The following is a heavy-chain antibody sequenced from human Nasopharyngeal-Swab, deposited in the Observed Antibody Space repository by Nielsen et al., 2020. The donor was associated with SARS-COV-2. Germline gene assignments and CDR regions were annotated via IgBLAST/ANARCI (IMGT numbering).Heavy chain of an antibody. V-gene: IGHV3-23*01. CDR1: GFTFSTYD. J-gene: IGHJ5*02. Sequence: GGSLRLSCAASGFTFSTYDMSWVRQAPGKGLEWVSGISGSGESTHYADSVKGRFTISRDNSKNTLYLQMNSLRAEDTAVYYCAKGTKWELLGELWFDPWGQGTLVTVSS. D-gene: IGHD1-26*01. CDR3: AKGTKWELLGELWFDP. CDR2: ISGSGEST.